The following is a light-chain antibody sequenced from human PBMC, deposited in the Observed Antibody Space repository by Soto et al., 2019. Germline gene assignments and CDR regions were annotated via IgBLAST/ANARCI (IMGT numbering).Light chain of an antibody. Sequence: IVLTQSPGTLSVSLGETATLSCTASRSVDSSSLAWYQQRPGQAPRLLMYGASSRATGIPDRFSGSGSGTDFTLTINSLQSEDFALYYCQEYDNWPLWTFGQGTKVEVK. CDR2: GAS. V-gene: IGKV3-20*01. J-gene: IGKJ1*01. CDR1: RSVDSSS. CDR3: QEYDNWPLWT.